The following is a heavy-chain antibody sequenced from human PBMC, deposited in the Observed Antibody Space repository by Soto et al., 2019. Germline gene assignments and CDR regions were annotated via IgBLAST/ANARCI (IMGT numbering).Heavy chain of an antibody. CDR2: INPNSGVT. V-gene: IGHV1-2*04. D-gene: IGHD1-26*01. Sequence: ASVKVSCKASGDSFTGYYMHWVRQAPGQGLEWMGWINPNSGVTKYAQKFQGWVTMTRDTSMRTVYMELSRLRSDDTAVYYCARESGGATATLDYYYFYMDVWGTGTKVTVSS. CDR3: ARESGGATATLDYYYFYMDV. J-gene: IGHJ6*03. CDR1: GDSFTGYY.